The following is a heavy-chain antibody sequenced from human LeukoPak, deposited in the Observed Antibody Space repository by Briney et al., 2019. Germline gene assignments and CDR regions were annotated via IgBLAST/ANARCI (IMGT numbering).Heavy chain of an antibody. D-gene: IGHD6-19*01. J-gene: IGHJ4*02. Sequence: GGSLRLSCAASGFTFSSYAMHWVRQAPGKGLEWVAVISYDGSNKYYADSVKGRFTISRDNSKNTLYLQMNSLRAEDTAVYYCAGDRIAYSSGWDATDYWGQGTLVTVSS. CDR2: ISYDGSNK. CDR3: AGDRIAYSSGWDATDY. CDR1: GFTFSSYA. V-gene: IGHV3-30-3*01.